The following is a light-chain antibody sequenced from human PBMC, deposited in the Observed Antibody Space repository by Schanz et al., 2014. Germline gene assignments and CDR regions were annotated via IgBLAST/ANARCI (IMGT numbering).Light chain of an antibody. V-gene: IGKV1-5*01. CDR3: QQADSFPRS. CDR2: DAS. CDR1: QSISSW. Sequence: DIQMTQSPSTLSASVGDRVTITCRASQSISSWLAWYQQKPGKAPKLLIYDASSLESGVPSRFSGSGSGTEFTLTISSLQPDDFATYYCQQADSFPRSFGPGTKVEIK. J-gene: IGKJ3*01.